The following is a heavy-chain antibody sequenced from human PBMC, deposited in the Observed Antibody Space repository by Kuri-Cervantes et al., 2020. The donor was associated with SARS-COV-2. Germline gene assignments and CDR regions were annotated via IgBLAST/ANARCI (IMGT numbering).Heavy chain of an antibody. Sequence: GGSLRLSCAASGFTFSSYAMHWVRQAPGRGLEWVAVISYDGSNKYYADSVKGRFTISRGNSKNTLYLQMNSLRAEDTAVYYCARGGGIAAAPSGYWGQGTLVTVSS. J-gene: IGHJ4*02. V-gene: IGHV3-30*04. CDR1: GFTFSSYA. CDR3: ARGGGIAAAPSGY. CDR2: ISYDGSNK. D-gene: IGHD6-13*01.